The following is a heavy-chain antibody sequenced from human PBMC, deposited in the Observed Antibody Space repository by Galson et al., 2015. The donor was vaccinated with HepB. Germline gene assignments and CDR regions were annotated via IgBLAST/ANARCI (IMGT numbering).Heavy chain of an antibody. CDR2: IWYDGSNK. D-gene: IGHD3-3*01. J-gene: IGHJ6*02. CDR1: GFTFNNYG. Sequence: SLRLSCAASGFTFNNYGMHWVRQAPGKGLEWVAVIWYDGSNKYYAESAKGRFTISRDNSKNTLDLQMNSVRAEDTAVYYCVRGEFCVSHTCYLGYYYGMDVWGQGTTVTVSS. V-gene: IGHV3-33*01. CDR3: VRGEFCVSHTCYLGYYYGMDV.